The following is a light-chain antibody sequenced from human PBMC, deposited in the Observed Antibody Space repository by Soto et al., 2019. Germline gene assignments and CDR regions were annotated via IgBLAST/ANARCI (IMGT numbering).Light chain of an antibody. V-gene: IGKV2-28*01. CDR3: MQGLETPN. CDR1: QSLLHSNGYNY. CDR2: LGS. Sequence: DIVMTQSPLSLPVSPGEPASISCRSSQSLLHSNGYNYLDWYLQKPGQSPQLLIYLGSNRASGVPDRSSGSGSGTDFTLRISRVEAEDVGVYYCMQGLETPNFGPGTKVDIK. J-gene: IGKJ3*01.